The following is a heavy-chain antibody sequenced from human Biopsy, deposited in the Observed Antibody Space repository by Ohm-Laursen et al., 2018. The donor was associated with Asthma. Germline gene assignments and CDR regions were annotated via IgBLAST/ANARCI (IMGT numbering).Heavy chain of an antibody. CDR3: AREGVAGTHIED. Sequence: SRSLSCSASRFTYEMPWFRQAPGKGLDWVAVISYGGSSIYYADSVKGRFTISRDNSKNTLSLQMNSLTAEDTAVYYCAREGVAGTHIEDWGQGTLVTVSS. CDR1: RFTYE. CDR2: ISYGGSSI. V-gene: IGHV3-30-3*01. D-gene: IGHD6-19*01. J-gene: IGHJ4*02.